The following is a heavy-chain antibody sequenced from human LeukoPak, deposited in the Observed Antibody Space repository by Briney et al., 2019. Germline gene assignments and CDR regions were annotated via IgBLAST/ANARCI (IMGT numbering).Heavy chain of an antibody. CDR3: ARDLWDYDILTGYSKVGNFDY. CDR1: GYTFTSYG. V-gene: IGHV1-18*01. CDR2: ISAYNGNT. Sequence: ASVKVSCKASGYTFTSYGISWVRQAPGQGLGWMGWISAYNGNTNYAQKLQGRVTMTTDTSTSTAYMELRSLRSDDTAVYYCARDLWDYDILTGYSKVGNFDYWGQGTLVTVSS. D-gene: IGHD3-9*01. J-gene: IGHJ4*02.